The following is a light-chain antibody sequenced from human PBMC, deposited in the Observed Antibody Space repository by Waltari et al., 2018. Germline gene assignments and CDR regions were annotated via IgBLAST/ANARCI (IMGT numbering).Light chain of an antibody. CDR1: QTISGY. CDR2: AAS. Sequence: DIQMTQSPSSLSASVGDRITITCRAGQTISGYLNWYQQKSGIAPKLLIYAASSLQSWVPSRFSGSGSWTDFTLTINSLQPEDSATYYCQQSYTTPWTFGQGTKVEVK. J-gene: IGKJ1*01. V-gene: IGKV1-39*01. CDR3: QQSYTTPWT.